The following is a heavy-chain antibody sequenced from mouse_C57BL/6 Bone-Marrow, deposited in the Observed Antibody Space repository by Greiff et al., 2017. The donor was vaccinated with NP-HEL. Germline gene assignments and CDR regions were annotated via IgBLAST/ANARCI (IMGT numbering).Heavy chain of an antibody. Sequence: VQLVESGPGLVAPSQSLSITCTVSGFSLTSYAISWVRQPPGKGLEWLGLIWTGGGTNSNSALKSRPSISKDNSKSQVFLNMNSLQSDDAARYYCARNIGGSVSLDGSGYEFAYWGQGALVTVSA. CDR2: IWTGGGT. CDR1: GFSLTSYA. V-gene: IGHV2-9-1*01. D-gene: IGHD1-1*01. J-gene: IGHJ3*01. CDR3: ARNIGGSVSLDGSGYEFAY.